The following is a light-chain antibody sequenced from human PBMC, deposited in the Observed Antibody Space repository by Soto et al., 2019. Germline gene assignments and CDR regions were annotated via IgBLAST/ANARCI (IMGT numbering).Light chain of an antibody. Sequence: DIQMTQSPSSLSASVGDRVTITCRASQRISNNLNWYQQKPGKAPELLIYATSNLQSGVPSRFSGSGSGTDFTLTISSLQPEDFATYFCQRSYDSVDSFGQGTKLEIK. V-gene: IGKV1-39*01. CDR1: QRISNN. J-gene: IGKJ2*03. CDR2: ATS. CDR3: QRSYDSVDS.